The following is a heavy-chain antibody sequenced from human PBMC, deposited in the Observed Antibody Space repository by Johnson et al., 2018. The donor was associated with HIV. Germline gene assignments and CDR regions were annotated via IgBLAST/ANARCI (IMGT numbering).Heavy chain of an antibody. D-gene: IGHD1-26*01. CDR2: INWNGGSI. Sequence: VRLVESGGGVVRPGGSLRLSCAASGFTFDDYGMNWVRQAPGKGLEWVSGINWNGGSIGYADSVKGRFTISRDNAKNSLYLQMNSLRPEDTALYYCAKDPPGSWGQGTMVTVSS. J-gene: IGHJ3*01. CDR1: GFTFDDYG. CDR3: AKDPPGS. V-gene: IGHV3-20*04.